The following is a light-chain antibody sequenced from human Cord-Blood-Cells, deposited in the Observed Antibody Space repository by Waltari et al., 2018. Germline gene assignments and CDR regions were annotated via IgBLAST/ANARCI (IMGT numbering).Light chain of an antibody. J-gene: IGLJ1*01. Sequence: QSALPQPAPVSGSPGHSLTFSCPGTSSDVGGYTYVSWYQQHPGKAPNPMIYEVSNRPSGVSNRFAGSKSGNTASLTISGVQAEVGADYYCSSYTSSSTYVFGTGTKVTV. CDR1: SSDVGGYTY. CDR3: SSYTSSSTYV. CDR2: EVS. V-gene: IGLV2-14*01.